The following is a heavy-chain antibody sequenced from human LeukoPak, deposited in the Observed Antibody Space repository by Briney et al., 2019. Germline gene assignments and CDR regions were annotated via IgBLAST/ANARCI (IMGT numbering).Heavy chain of an antibody. CDR2: IYYSGST. J-gene: IGHJ4*02. Sequence: SETLSLTCTVSGGSISSYYWSWIRQPPGKGLEWIGYIYYSGSTNYNPSLKSRVTISVDTSKNQFSLKLSSVTAADTAVYYCAAGDYDSSGTPLWGQGTLVTVSS. CDR1: GGSISSYY. CDR3: AAGDYDSSGTPL. D-gene: IGHD3-22*01. V-gene: IGHV4-59*01.